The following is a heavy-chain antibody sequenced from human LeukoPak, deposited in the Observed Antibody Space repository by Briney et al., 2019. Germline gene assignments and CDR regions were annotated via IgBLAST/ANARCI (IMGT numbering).Heavy chain of an antibody. CDR3: ARDSRDYYDSSGYYREYFQQ. CDR1: GGTFSSYA. CDR2: IIPIFGTA. Sequence: SVKVSCKASGGTFSSYAISWVRQAPGQGLEWMGGIIPIFGTANYAQKFQGRVTITADESTSTAYMELSSLRSEDTAVYYCARDSRDYYDSSGYYREYFQQWGQGTLVTVSS. V-gene: IGHV1-69*01. J-gene: IGHJ1*01. D-gene: IGHD3-22*01.